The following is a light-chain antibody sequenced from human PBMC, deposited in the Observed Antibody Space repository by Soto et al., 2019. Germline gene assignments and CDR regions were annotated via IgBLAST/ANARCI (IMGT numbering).Light chain of an antibody. V-gene: IGLV2-8*01. CDR2: EVT. CDR3: CSYACINNVI. CDR1: SSDVGGYDY. Sequence: QSALTQPPSASGSPGQSVTISCTGTSSDVGGYDYVSWYQQQSGKAPKLIIYEVTNRPSGVPDRFSGSKSGNTASLTVSGVQAEDEAYYYYCSYACINNVIFGAETKLTVL. J-gene: IGLJ2*01.